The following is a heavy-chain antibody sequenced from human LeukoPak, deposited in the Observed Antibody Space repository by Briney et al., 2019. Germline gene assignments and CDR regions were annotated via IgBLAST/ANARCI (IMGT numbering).Heavy chain of an antibody. D-gene: IGHD5-18*01. CDR2: VYDTGTT. CDR1: GGFFISYY. J-gene: IGHJ4*02. V-gene: IGHV4-59*01. CDR3: ARGLTADS. Sequence: SETLSLTCTVSGGFFISYYWNWIRQPPGRGLEWIGYVYDTGTTNYNPSLSSRVTISLDTSKNLFSLKLTSVTAADTAVYYCARGLTADSWGQGTLVTVSS.